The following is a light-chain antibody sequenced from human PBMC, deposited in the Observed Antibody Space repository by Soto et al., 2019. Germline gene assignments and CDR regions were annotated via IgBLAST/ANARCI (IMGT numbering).Light chain of an antibody. V-gene: IGKV4-1*01. CDR2: WAS. CDR1: QSVLYNSNDRNY. J-gene: IGKJ4*01. CDR3: QQYYRTPLT. Sequence: DIVVTQSPDSLAVPLGERATINCKSSQSVLYNSNDRNYLAWYQQKAGQAPKMLIYWASTRESGVPGRFSGSGSGTDFTLTITNLQPEDVAVYFCQQYYRTPLTFGGGTRVEIK.